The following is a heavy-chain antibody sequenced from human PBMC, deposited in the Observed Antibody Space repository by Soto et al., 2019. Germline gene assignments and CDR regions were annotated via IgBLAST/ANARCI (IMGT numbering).Heavy chain of an antibody. CDR1: GGSFSGYY. V-gene: IGHV4-34*01. J-gene: IGHJ4*02. Sequence: QVQLQQWGAGLLKPSETLSLTCAVYGGSFSGYYWNWIRQPPGKGLEWIGEINHSGSTNCNPSLKSRVTISRDTSKNQFSLKLSSGTAADTAVYYCARGYGRNVDYWGQGTLVTVSS. D-gene: IGHD1-1*01. CDR2: INHSGST. CDR3: ARGYGRNVDY.